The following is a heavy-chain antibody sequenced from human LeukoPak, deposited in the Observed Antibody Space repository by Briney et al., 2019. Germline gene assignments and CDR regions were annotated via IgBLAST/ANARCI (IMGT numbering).Heavy chain of an antibody. Sequence: GGSLRLSCVASGFVFSTYSISWVRQAPGKGLEWVSSIYGSGSKTFYADSVKGRFTISRDNSKNTLYLQMNSLRAEDTAVYYCAKEPIAVAGTGFDYWGQGTLVTVSS. D-gene: IGHD6-19*01. CDR2: IYGSGSKT. V-gene: IGHV3-23*01. J-gene: IGHJ4*02. CDR1: GFVFSTYS. CDR3: AKEPIAVAGTGFDY.